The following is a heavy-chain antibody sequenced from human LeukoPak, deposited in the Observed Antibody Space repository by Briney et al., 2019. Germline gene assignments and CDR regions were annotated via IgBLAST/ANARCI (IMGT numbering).Heavy chain of an antibody. J-gene: IGHJ4*02. V-gene: IGHV4-59*01. CDR1: GDSISNYY. CDR3: ARAEKAVTGTLDY. D-gene: IGHD6-19*01. CDR2: MYNRGST. Sequence: SETLSLTCTVSGDSISNYYWSWIRQSPGKRLEWIGNMYNRGSTIYNPSLKSRVTISTDTSKNQFSLRLTSVTAADTAVYYCARAEKAVTGTLDYWGQGTLITVSS.